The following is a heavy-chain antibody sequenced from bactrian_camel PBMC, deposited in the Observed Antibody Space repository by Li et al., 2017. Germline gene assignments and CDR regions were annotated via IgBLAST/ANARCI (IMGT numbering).Heavy chain of an antibody. J-gene: IGHJ4*01. CDR3: GLDPRPEGQPSSCGRPGGYEYSY. CDR2: VYIGTGST. V-gene: IGHV3S31*01. Sequence: DVQLVESGGGSVQAGGSLILSCTTSGLTFSTYCVGWFRQAPGKEREGVAAVYIGTGSTYYADSVKGRFTVSHDDAKNILYLDMNNLKPEDTAMYYCGLDPRPEGQPSSCGRPGGYEYSYWGQGTQVTVS. CDR1: GLTFSTYC.